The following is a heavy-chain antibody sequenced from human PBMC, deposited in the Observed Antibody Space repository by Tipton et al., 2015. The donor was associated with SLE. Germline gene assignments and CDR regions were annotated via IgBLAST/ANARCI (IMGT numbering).Heavy chain of an antibody. D-gene: IGHD3-3*01. V-gene: IGHV4-59*08. J-gene: IGHJ3*01. CDR3: ARHGCDFWSGYYHHVFDV. CDR2: IDQFGSA. CDR1: GGSITGYY. Sequence: TLSLTCIVSGGSITGYYWSWIRQPPGKRLEWIGYIDQFGSANYNPSLQNRVTISVGRSKTQFSLKLRSVSAADSAMYYCARHGCDFWSGYYHHVFDVWGQGTMLTVSS.